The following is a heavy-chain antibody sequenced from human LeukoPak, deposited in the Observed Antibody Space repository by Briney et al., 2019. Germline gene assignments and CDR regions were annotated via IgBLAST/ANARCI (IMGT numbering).Heavy chain of an antibody. V-gene: IGHV3-23*01. CDR3: ASFRYYGSGAYYLSY. Sequence: SGGSLRLSCAASGITLSSYAMTWVRQAPGKGLEWVSDIGDSGATTYCADSVKGRFTISRDNSKNTLYLQMSSLRAEDTAVYFCASFRYYGSGAYYLSYWGQGTLVTVSS. D-gene: IGHD3-10*01. CDR1: GITLSSYA. J-gene: IGHJ4*02. CDR2: IGDSGATT.